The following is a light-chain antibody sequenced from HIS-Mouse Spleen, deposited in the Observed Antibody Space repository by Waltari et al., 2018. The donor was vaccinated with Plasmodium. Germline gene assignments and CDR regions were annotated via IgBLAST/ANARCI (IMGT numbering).Light chain of an antibody. J-gene: IGLJ3*02. Sequence: SYELTQPSSVSVSPGQTARITCSGDVLAKKYARWFQQKPGQAPVLVIYKDSERPSGIPERFAGSSSWTTVTVTISGAQVEDEADYYCYSAADNNLVFGGGTKLTVL. CDR2: KDS. CDR1: VLAKKY. CDR3: YSAADNNLV. V-gene: IGLV3-27*01.